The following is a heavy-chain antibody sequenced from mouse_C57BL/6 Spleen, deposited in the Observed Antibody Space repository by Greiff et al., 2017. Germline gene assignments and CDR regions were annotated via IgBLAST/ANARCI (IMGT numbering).Heavy chain of an antibody. V-gene: IGHV1-69*01. J-gene: IGHJ4*01. CDR3: ARSGGAGLYYAMDY. CDR2: IDPSDSYT. CDR1: GYTFTSYW. Sequence: QVQLQQPGAELVMPGASVKLSCKASGYTFTSYWMHWVKQRPGQGLEWIGEIDPSDSYTNYNQKLKGKSTLTVDKSSSTAYMQLSSLTSEDSAVYYCARSGGAGLYYAMDYWGQGTSVTVSS. D-gene: IGHD3-2*02.